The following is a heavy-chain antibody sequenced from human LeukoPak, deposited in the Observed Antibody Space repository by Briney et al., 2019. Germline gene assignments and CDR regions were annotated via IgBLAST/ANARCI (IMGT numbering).Heavy chain of an antibody. J-gene: IGHJ4*02. D-gene: IGHD4-17*01. CDR1: GFTFSSYA. Sequence: GGSLRLSCAASGFTFSSYAMHWVRQAPGKGLEWVAVISYDGSNKSYADSVKGRFTISRDNAKNSLYLQMNSLRAEDTPVYYCARRLRRNYFDYWGQGTLVTVSS. CDR2: ISYDGSNK. V-gene: IGHV3-30*04. CDR3: ARRLRRNYFDY.